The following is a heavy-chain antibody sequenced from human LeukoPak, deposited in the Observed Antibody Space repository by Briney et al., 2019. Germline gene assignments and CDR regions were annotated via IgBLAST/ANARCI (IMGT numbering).Heavy chain of an antibody. CDR1: GFTFSSYG. Sequence: PGGSLRLSCAASGFTFSSYGMHWVRQAPGKGLEWVAVISYDGSNKYYADSVKGRFTISRDNSKNTLSLQMNSLRVEDTAVYYCAKALEPLVLALAPFDYWGQGTLVTVSS. D-gene: IGHD3-22*01. CDR2: ISYDGSNK. CDR3: AKALEPLVLALAPFDY. V-gene: IGHV3-30*18. J-gene: IGHJ4*02.